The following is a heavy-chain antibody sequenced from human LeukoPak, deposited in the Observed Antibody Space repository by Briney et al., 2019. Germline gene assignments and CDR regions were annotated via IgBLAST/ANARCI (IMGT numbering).Heavy chain of an antibody. V-gene: IGHV4-59*08. CDR3: ARLAWGRLDY. CDR2: IYYSGST. CDR1: GGSISSYY. J-gene: IGHJ4*02. D-gene: IGHD7-27*01. Sequence: PSETLSLTCTVSGGSISSYYWSWIRQPPGKGLEWIGYIYYSGSTYYNPSLKSRVTISVDTSKNQFSLKLSSVTAADTAVYYCARLAWGRLDYWGQGTLVTVSS.